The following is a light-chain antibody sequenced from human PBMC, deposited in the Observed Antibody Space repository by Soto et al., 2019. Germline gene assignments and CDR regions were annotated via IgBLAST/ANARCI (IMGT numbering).Light chain of an antibody. J-gene: IGLJ2*01. CDR1: SSDVGGYNY. CDR2: DVT. V-gene: IGLV2-14*01. Sequence: QSVLTQPGSVSGSPGQSITISCTGTSSDVGGYNYVSWYQQHPGKAPKLMIYDVTSRPSGVSNRFSGSKAGNTASLTMSGLRAEEEADYYSRSYTSSSTLVVFGRGAKVTVL. CDR3: RSYTSSSTLVV.